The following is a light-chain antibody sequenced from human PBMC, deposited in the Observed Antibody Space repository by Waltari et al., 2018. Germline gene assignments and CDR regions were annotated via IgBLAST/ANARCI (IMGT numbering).Light chain of an antibody. V-gene: IGKV3-15*01. CDR1: QSLGSN. CDR2: AAS. Sequence: EIAMTQSPATLSVSPGERATLSCRASQSLGSNLAWYQQKPGQATRLLIYAASTRATGIPARFSGSGSGTEFTLTISSLQSEDFAIYYCQQYNDWPPTWTFGQGTKVEIK. CDR3: QQYNDWPPTWT. J-gene: IGKJ1*01.